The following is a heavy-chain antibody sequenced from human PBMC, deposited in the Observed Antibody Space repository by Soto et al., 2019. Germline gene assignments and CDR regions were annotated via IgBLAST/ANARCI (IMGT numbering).Heavy chain of an antibody. V-gene: IGHV6-1*01. CDR2: TYYRSKWYN. Sequence: SQTLSLTCAISGDSVSSNSAAWNWIRPSPSRGLEWLGRTYYRSKWYNDYAVSVKSRITINPDTSKNQFSLQLNSVTPEDTAVYYCARDYLSPYSSTSGGYFDYWGQGTLVTVSS. D-gene: IGHD6-6*01. CDR1: GDSVSSNSAA. CDR3: ARDYLSPYSSTSGGYFDY. J-gene: IGHJ4*02.